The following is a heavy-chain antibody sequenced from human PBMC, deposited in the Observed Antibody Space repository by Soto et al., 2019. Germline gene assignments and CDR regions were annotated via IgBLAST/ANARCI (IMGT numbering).Heavy chain of an antibody. CDR2: IYHSGST. Sequence: SETLSLTCAVSGYPISSGYYWGWIRQSPGKGLEWIGSIYHSGSTYYNPSLKSRVTISVDSSKNQFSLKLTSVTAADTAVYYCARAGIAAAALGYWGQGTLVTVSS. J-gene: IGHJ4*02. CDR3: ARAGIAAAALGY. V-gene: IGHV4-38-2*01. D-gene: IGHD6-13*01. CDR1: GYPISSGYY.